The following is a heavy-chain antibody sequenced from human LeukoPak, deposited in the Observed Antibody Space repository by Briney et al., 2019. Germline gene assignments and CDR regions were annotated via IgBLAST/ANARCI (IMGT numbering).Heavy chain of an antibody. CDR2: ISSSSSYI. J-gene: IGHJ4*02. D-gene: IGHD6-19*01. CDR3: ARDQVEQWLGVAWYIDY. V-gene: IGHV3-21*01. Sequence: PGGSLRLSCAASGFTFSSYSMNWVRQAPGKGLEWVSSISSSSSYIYYADSVKGRFTISRDNAKNTLYLQMNGLRAEDTAVYYCARDQVEQWLGVAWYIDYWGQGTLVTVSS. CDR1: GFTFSSYS.